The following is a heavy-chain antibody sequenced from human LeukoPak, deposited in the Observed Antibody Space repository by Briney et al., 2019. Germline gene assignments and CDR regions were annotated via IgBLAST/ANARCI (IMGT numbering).Heavy chain of an antibody. Sequence: ASVKVSCKASGYTFTSYDINWVRQATGQGLEWMGWMNPNSGNTGYAQKFRGRVTMTRNTSISKAYMELSSLRSNDTDVCYCARSRGVINSLNWFDPWGQGTLVTVSS. J-gene: IGHJ5*02. CDR2: MNPNSGNT. CDR1: GYTFTSYD. D-gene: IGHD3-10*01. CDR3: ARSRGVINSLNWFDP. V-gene: IGHV1-8*01.